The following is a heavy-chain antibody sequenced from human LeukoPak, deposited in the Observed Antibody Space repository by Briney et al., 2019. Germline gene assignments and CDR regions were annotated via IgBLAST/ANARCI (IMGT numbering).Heavy chain of an antibody. CDR2: IKQDGNEK. Sequence: PGGSLRLSCAASGFTFSSYWMSWVRQAPGKGLEWVANIKQDGNEKYYVDSVKGRFTISRDNAKKSLFLQMNSLRAEDTAVYYCARGDSSSWYVYVYWGQGTLVTVSS. J-gene: IGHJ4*02. V-gene: IGHV3-7*01. D-gene: IGHD6-13*01. CDR3: ARGDSSSWYVYVY. CDR1: GFTFSSYW.